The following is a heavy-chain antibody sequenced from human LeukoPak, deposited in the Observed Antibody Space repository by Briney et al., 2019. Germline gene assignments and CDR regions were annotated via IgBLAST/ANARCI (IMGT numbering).Heavy chain of an antibody. CDR2: ISAYNGNT. Sequence: GASVKVSCKASGYTFTSYGISWVRQAPGQGLEWMGWISAYNGNTNYAQKLQGRVTMTTDTSTSTAYMELRSLRSDDTAVYYCARDPSPHIVVVIATNWFDPWGQGTLVTVSS. J-gene: IGHJ5*02. V-gene: IGHV1-18*01. CDR1: GYTFTSYG. CDR3: ARDPSPHIVVVIATNWFDP. D-gene: IGHD2-21*01.